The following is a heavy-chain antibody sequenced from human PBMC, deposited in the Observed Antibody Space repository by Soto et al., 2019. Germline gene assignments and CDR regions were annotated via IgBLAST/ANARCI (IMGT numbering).Heavy chain of an antibody. V-gene: IGHV3-23*01. J-gene: IGHJ4*02. Sequence: GSLRLSCAASGFAFSSHAMNWVLHAPGKGLEWVSGISGSGGRTYYADSVKGRFTISRDNSKNTLDLQMNSLRAEDTAVYYCAKGRYSYDSSGHDYWGLGTLVTVSS. D-gene: IGHD3-22*01. CDR1: GFAFSSHA. CDR3: AKGRYSYDSSGHDY. CDR2: ISGSGGRT.